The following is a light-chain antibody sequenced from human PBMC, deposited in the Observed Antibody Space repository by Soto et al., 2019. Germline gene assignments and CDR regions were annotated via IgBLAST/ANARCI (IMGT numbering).Light chain of an antibody. CDR2: EVF. CDR3: GANVGRNTYV. CDR1: SSDVGTYNL. Sequence: QSALTQPASVSGSPGQSITISCTGTSSDVGTYNLVSWYQQHPGKVPKLIIYEVFKRPSGIANRFSGSKSGNTASLTISGLQAEDEAFYRCGANVGRNTYVFGTGTKLTVL. V-gene: IGLV2-23*02. J-gene: IGLJ1*01.